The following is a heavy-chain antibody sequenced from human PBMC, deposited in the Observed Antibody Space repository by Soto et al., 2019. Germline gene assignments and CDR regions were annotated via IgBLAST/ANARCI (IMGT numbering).Heavy chain of an antibody. J-gene: IGHJ4*02. Sequence: PSETLSLTCTVSGGSISSGGYYWSWIRQHPGKGLEWIGYIYYSGSTYYNPSLKSRVTISVDTSKNQFSLKLSSVTAADTAVYYCARDRASGYDYFLFDYWGQGTLVTVSS. V-gene: IGHV4-31*03. CDR1: GGSISSGGYY. CDR3: ARDRASGYDYFLFDY. D-gene: IGHD5-12*01. CDR2: IYYSGST.